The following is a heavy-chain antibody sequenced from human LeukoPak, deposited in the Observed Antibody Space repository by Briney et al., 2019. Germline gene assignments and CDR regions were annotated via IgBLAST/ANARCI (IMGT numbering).Heavy chain of an antibody. D-gene: IGHD6-13*01. Sequence: ASVKVSCKASGYTFENYGITWVRQAPGQGLEWMGWISGYNGNTDYAQKFQGRVTMTRDTSISTAYMELSRLRSDDTAVYYCARSYSSSSFDYWGQGTLVTVSS. V-gene: IGHV1-18*01. CDR2: ISGYNGNT. J-gene: IGHJ4*02. CDR1: GYTFENYG. CDR3: ARSYSSSSFDY.